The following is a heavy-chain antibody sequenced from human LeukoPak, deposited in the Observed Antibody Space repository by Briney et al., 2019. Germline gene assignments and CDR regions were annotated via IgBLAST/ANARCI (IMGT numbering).Heavy chain of an antibody. V-gene: IGHV3-66*01. D-gene: IGHD5-18*01. CDR3: ARVGRGDTYGYVDY. CDR1: GFTVSSNY. Sequence: GGSLRLSCAASGFTVSSNYTSWVRQTPGKGLAWVSVLYSGGNTYYADSVKGRFTISRDNSKNMLFLQMNSLRAEDTAVYYCARVGRGDTYGYVDYWGQGTLVTVFS. CDR2: LYSGGNT. J-gene: IGHJ4*02.